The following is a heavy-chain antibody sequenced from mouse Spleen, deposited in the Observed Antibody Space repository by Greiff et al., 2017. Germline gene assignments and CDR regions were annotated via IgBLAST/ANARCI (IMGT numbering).Heavy chain of an antibody. CDR3: TRGRSYYYGSSLDY. CDR1: GFTFSSYA. V-gene: IGHV5-9-1*02. Sequence: EVKLMESGEGLVKPGGSLNLSCAASGFTFSSYAMSWVRQTPEKRLEWVAYISSGGDYIYYADTVKGRFTISRDNARNTLYLQMSSLKSEDTAMYYCTRGRSYYYGSSLDYWGQGTTLTVSS. J-gene: IGHJ2*01. D-gene: IGHD1-1*01. CDR2: ISSGGDYI.